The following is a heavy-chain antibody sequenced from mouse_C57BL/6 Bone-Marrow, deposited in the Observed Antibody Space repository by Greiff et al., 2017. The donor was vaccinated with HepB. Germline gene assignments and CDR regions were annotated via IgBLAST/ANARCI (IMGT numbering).Heavy chain of an antibody. CDR3: TKVPAYRGFDY. Sequence: EVMLVESGAGLVKPGGSLKLSCAASGFTFSSYAMSWVRQTPEKRLEWVAYISSGGDYIYYADTVKGRFTISRDNARNTLYLQMSSLKSEDTAMYYCTKVPAYRGFDYWGQGTTLTVSS. J-gene: IGHJ2*01. V-gene: IGHV5-9-1*02. CDR2: ISSGGDYI. CDR1: GFTFSSYA. D-gene: IGHD2-10*01.